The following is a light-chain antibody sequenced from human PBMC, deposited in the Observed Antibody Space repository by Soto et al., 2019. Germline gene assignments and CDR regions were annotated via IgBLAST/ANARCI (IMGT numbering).Light chain of an antibody. CDR3: QQFSSYPLT. CDR1: QSLSSSS. CDR2: DAS. J-gene: IGKJ4*01. V-gene: IGKV3-20*01. Sequence: ENVLRQSPGALSLSRGDRASLSCRASQSLSSSSLAWYQQKPGQAPRLLIYDASSRATGIPDRFSGGGSGTDFTLTISRLEPEDFAVYYCQQFSSYPLTFGGGTKVDIK.